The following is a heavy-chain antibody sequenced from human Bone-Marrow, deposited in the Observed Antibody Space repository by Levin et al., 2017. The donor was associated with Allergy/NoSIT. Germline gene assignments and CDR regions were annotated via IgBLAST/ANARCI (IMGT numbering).Heavy chain of an antibody. Sequence: LSLTCAASGFTFSSYGMHWVRQAPGKGLEWVAVISYDGSNKYYADSVKGRFTISRDNSKNTLYLQMNSLRAEDTAVYYCAKDYYDSSGSYAFDIWGQGTMVTVSS. D-gene: IGHD3-22*01. J-gene: IGHJ3*02. CDR1: GFTFSSYG. CDR3: AKDYYDSSGSYAFDI. CDR2: ISYDGSNK. V-gene: IGHV3-30*18.